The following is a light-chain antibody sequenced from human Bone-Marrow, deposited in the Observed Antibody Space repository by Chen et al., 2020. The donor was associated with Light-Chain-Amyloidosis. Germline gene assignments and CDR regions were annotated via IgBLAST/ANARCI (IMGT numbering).Light chain of an antibody. J-gene: IGLJ3*02. CDR1: SSDVGGYNY. CDR2: DVS. V-gene: IGLV2-14*03. CDR3: SSYTSSSTPNWV. Sequence: QSALTQPASVSGSPGQSITISCTGTSSDVGGYNYVSWYQQHPGKAPKLMIYDVSNRPSGVSNRFSGSKSGNTASPTISGLQAEDEAEYYCSSYTSSSTPNWVFGGGTKLTVL.